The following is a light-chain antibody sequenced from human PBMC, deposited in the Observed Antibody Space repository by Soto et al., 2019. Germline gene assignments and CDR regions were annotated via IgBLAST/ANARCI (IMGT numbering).Light chain of an antibody. CDR1: SSDIGHYDY. V-gene: IGLV2-14*03. J-gene: IGLJ1*01. CDR3: CSLTTSHTYV. Sequence: QSVLAQPASVSGSPGQSITISCTGTSSDIGHYDYVSWYQQQPGKAPNLMIYHVTYRPSGVSNRYSGSTSGNSASLTISGLQADDEADYYCCSLTTSHTYVFGSGTKVTVL. CDR2: HVT.